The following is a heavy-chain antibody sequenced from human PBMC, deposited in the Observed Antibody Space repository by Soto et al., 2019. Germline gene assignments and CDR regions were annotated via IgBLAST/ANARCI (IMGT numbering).Heavy chain of an antibody. D-gene: IGHD6-19*01. CDR1: GFTFSSYG. CDR2: ISYDGSNK. CDR3: AKDSLGRQWLAALGNYYYYGMDV. J-gene: IGHJ6*02. V-gene: IGHV3-30*18. Sequence: PGGSLRLSCAASGFTFSSYGMHWVRQAPGKGLEWVAVISYDGSNKYYADSVKGRFTISRDNSKNTLYLQMNSLRAEDTAVYYCAKDSLGRQWLAALGNYYYYGMDVWGQGTTVTVSS.